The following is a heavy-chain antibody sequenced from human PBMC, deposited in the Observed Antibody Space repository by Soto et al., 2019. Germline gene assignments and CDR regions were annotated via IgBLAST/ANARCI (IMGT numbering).Heavy chain of an antibody. CDR3: ARVSRGSYYEGYFDY. J-gene: IGHJ4*02. V-gene: IGHV3-53*01. D-gene: IGHD1-26*01. Sequence: GGSLRLSCAASGFTVSSNYMSWVRQAPGKGLEWVSVIYSGGSTYYADSVKGRFTISRDNSKNTLYLQMNSLRAEDTAVYYCARVSRGSYYEGYFDYWGQGTLVTVSS. CDR1: GFTVSSNY. CDR2: IYSGGST.